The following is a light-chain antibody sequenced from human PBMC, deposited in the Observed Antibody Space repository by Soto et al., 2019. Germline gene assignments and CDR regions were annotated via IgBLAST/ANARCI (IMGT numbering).Light chain of an antibody. Sequence: QSALTQPASVSGSPGQSITISCTGTSSDVSSYNYVSWYQQHPGKAPKLIIYDVSDRPSGVSNRFSGSKSGNTASLTISGLQAEDEADCYCSSFTTSSTYVFGSGAKVNVL. J-gene: IGLJ1*01. CDR3: SSFTTSSTYV. CDR2: DVS. V-gene: IGLV2-14*03. CDR1: SSDVSSYNY.